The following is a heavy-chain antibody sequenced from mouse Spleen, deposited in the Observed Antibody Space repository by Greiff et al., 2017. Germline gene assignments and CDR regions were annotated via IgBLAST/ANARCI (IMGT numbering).Heavy chain of an antibody. D-gene: IGHD1-1*02. J-gene: IGHJ1*03. V-gene: IGHV14-4*01. CDR3: TTGGNYRYFDV. CDR1: GFNIKDDY. Sequence: VQLQQSGAELVRPGASVKLSCTASGFNIKDDYMHWVKQRPEQGLEWIGWIDPENGDTEYASKFQGKATITADTSSNTAYLQLSSLTSEDTAVYYCTTGGNYRYFDVWGTGTMVTVSS. CDR2: IDPENGDT.